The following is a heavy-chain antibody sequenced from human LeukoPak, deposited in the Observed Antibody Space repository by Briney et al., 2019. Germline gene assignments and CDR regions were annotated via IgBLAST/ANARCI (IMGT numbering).Heavy chain of an antibody. CDR2: INPDNGNT. J-gene: IGHJ4*02. CDR3: TLYNY. V-gene: IGHV1-3*03. Sequence: GASVKVSCKASGYTFINNWMHWVRQAPGQGLEWMGCINPDNGNTKYSQEFQGRVTITRDTSASTAYMELSSLRSEDMAVYYCTLYNYWGQGTLVTVSS. CDR1: GYTFINNW. D-gene: IGHD2-2*02.